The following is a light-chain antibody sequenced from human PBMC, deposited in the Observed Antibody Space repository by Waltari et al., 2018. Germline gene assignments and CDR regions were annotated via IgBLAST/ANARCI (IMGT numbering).Light chain of an antibody. V-gene: IGKV4-1*01. CDR3: QQYYSTPYT. Sequence: DIMMTQFPDSLAVSLGERATINCKSSQSILFTSNNKNYLAWYQQRPGQPPKLLIYWASTRESGVPDRFSGSGSGTDFTLTISSLQTEDVAVYYCQQYYSTPYTFGQGTKLEI. CDR1: QSILFTSNNKNY. CDR2: WAS. J-gene: IGKJ2*01.